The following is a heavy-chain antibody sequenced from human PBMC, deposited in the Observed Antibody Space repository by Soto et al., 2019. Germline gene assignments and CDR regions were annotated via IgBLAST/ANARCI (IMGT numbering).Heavy chain of an antibody. CDR1: GGSISSGGYY. Sequence: QVQLQESGPGLVKPSQTLSLTCTVSGGSISSGGYYWSWIRQHPGKGLEWIGYIYYSGSTYYNPSLKIRVTISVDTSKNPFSLKLSSVTAADTAVYYCARGGRRSPGMDVWGQGTTVTVSS. CDR2: IYYSGST. CDR3: ARGGRRSPGMDV. J-gene: IGHJ6*02. V-gene: IGHV4-31*03.